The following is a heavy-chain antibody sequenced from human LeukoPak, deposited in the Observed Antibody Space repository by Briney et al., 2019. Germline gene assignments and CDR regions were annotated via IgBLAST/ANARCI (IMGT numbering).Heavy chain of an antibody. Sequence: SETLSLTCAVSGGSISSGGYSWSWIRQPPGKGLEWIVYIYHSGSTYYNPSLKSRVTISVDRSKNQFSLKLSSVTAADTAVYYCARETRAVAGSNDAFDIWGQGTMVTVSS. D-gene: IGHD6-19*01. CDR1: GGSISSGGYS. CDR2: IYHSGST. J-gene: IGHJ3*02. V-gene: IGHV4-30-2*01. CDR3: ARETRAVAGSNDAFDI.